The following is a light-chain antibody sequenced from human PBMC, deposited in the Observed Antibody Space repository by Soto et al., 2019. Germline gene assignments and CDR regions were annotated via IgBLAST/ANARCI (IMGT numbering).Light chain of an antibody. J-gene: IGKJ4*01. Sequence: EIVMTQSPATLSLSPGERATLSCRASQSVNSNLAWYQQKPGQAPRLLIYNASTRATGIPARFSGSGSGTEFTLTITSLQSEDFAVYYCQQYDNWPLTFGGGTKVEIK. CDR3: QQYDNWPLT. CDR2: NAS. CDR1: QSVNSN. V-gene: IGKV3-15*01.